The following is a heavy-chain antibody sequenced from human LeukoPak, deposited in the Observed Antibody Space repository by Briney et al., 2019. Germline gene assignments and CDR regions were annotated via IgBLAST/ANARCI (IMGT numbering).Heavy chain of an antibody. D-gene: IGHD1-26*01. V-gene: IGHV4-30-2*01. J-gene: IGHJ3*02. Sequence: KPSETLSLTCAVSGGSISSGGYSWSWIRQPPGKGLEWIGYIHHSGSTYYNPSLKSRVTISVDRSKNQFSLKLSSVTAADTAVYYCARAGSRATNDAFDIWGQGTMVTVSS. CDR2: IHHSGST. CDR3: ARAGSRATNDAFDI. CDR1: GGSISSGGYS.